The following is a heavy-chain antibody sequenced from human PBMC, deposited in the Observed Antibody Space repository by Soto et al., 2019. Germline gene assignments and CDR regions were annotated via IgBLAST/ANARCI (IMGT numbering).Heavy chain of an antibody. CDR2: INPNSGGT. J-gene: IGHJ4*02. Sequence: GASVKVSCKASGYTFTGYYMHWVRQAPGQGLEWMGWINPNSGGTNYAQKFQGRVTMTRDTSISTAYMELSRLRSDDTAVYYCARSTPNYIVSEVLGWDYWGQGTLVTVSA. CDR1: GYTFTGYY. D-gene: IGHD5-12*01. V-gene: IGHV1-2*02. CDR3: ARSTPNYIVSEVLGWDY.